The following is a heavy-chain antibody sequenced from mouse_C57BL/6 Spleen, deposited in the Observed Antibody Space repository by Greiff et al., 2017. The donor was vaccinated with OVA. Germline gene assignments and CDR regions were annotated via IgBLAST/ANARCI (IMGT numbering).Heavy chain of an antibody. CDR2: FYPGSGSI. J-gene: IGHJ2*01. CDR3: ARHEDSLMITTRYFDY. CDR1: GYTFTEYT. V-gene: IGHV1-62-2*01. D-gene: IGHD2-4*01. Sequence: QVHVKQSGAELVKPGASVKLSCKASGYTFTEYTIHWVKQRSGQGLEWIGWFYPGSGSIKYNEKFKDKATLTADKSSSTVYMELSRLTSEDSAVYFGARHEDSLMITTRYFDYWGQGTTLTVSS.